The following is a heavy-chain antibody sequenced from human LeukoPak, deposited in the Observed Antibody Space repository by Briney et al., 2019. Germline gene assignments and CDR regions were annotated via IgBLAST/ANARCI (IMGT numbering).Heavy chain of an antibody. CDR3: AKDQSHSSGWLKYQIYHFDY. CDR1: GFTFSSYA. Sequence: PGGSLRLSCAASGFTFSSYAMSWVRQAPGKGLEWVSAISGSGGSTYYADSVKGRFTISRDNSKNTLYLQMNSLRAEDTAVYYCAKDQSHSSGWLKYQIYHFDYWGQGTLVTVSS. V-gene: IGHV3-23*01. J-gene: IGHJ4*02. CDR2: ISGSGGST. D-gene: IGHD6-19*01.